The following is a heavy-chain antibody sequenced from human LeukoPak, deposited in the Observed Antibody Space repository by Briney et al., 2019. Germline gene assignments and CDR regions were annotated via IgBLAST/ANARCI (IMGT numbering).Heavy chain of an antibody. CDR2: IYYSGST. CDR1: GGSISSGGYY. J-gene: IGHJ4*02. D-gene: IGHD2-15*01. CDR3: ARANCGGGSCYSDY. V-gene: IGHV4-31*03. Sequence: PSQTLSLTCTVSGGSISSGGYYWCWIRQHPGKGLEWIGSIYYSGSTYYNPSLKSRVTISLDTSKNQFSLRLSSVTAADTAVYYCARANCGGGSCYSDYWGQGTLVTVSS.